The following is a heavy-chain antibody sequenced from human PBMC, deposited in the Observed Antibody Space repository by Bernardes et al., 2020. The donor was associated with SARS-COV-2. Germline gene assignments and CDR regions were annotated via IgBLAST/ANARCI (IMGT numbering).Heavy chain of an antibody. Sequence: SETLSLTCTVSGGSISSSSYYWGWIRQPPGKGLEWIGSIHYSWSTYYNPSLKSRVTISVDTSKNQFSLKLSSGTAADTAVYYCAGEMTTVTTRRYYYYYGMDVWGQGTTVTVSS. D-gene: IGHD4-4*01. V-gene: IGHV4-39*02. CDR1: GGSISSSSYY. CDR3: AGEMTTVTTRRYYYYYGMDV. J-gene: IGHJ6*02. CDR2: IHYSWST.